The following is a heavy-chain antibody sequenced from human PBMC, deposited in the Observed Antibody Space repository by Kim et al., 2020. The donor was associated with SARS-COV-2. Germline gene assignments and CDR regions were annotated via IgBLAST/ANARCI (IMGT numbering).Heavy chain of an antibody. D-gene: IGHD3-10*01. CDR1: GSSISLYY. J-gene: IGHJ6*02. Sequence: SETLSLTCTVSGSSISLYYWSWIRQPPGKGLEWIGYIYYSGSTDYNPSLKSRVTISIDTPKNQFSLKLSSVTAADTAVYYCARARDYYGSGSYGYYGMDVWGQGTTVTVSS. CDR3: ARARDYYGSGSYGYYGMDV. V-gene: IGHV4-59*01. CDR2: IYYSGST.